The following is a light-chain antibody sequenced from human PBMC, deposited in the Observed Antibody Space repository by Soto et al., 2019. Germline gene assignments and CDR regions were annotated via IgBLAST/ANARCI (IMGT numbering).Light chain of an antibody. J-gene: IGKJ5*01. CDR3: QQSNNHPIS. CDR2: DVS. Sequence: DNQLTQSPSSISASVGDSVTITCRASQAVNSWLAWFQQKPGMAPKLVIYDVSSLQSGVPSRFSGSGSGTEFTLTISSLQPEDFATYYCQQSNNHPISFGQGTRLEI. V-gene: IGKV1-12*01. CDR1: QAVNSW.